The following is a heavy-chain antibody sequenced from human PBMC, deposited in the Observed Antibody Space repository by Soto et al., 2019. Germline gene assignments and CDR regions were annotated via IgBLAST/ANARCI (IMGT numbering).Heavy chain of an antibody. V-gene: IGHV3-9*01. Sequence: PGGSLRLSCAASGFTFHNYAMHWVRQAPGKGLEWVAGISWNSGNIDFGDSVKGRFTISRDNAKNSLYLQMNSLRPDDTAVYYCTRFYYYGSGTYFPDWGQGAGVTVSS. CDR3: TRFYYYGSGTYFPD. CDR2: ISWNSGNI. D-gene: IGHD3-10*01. CDR1: GFTFHNYA. J-gene: IGHJ4*02.